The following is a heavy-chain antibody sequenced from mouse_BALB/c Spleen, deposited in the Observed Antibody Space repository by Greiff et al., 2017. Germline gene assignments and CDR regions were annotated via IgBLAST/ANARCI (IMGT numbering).Heavy chain of an antibody. J-gene: IGHJ3*01. V-gene: IGHV14-4*02. CDR3: NAEGYYYGSSLAWFAY. CDR2: IDPENGDT. D-gene: IGHD1-1*01. CDR1: GFNIKDYY. Sequence: EVQLQQSGAELVRSGASVKLSCTASGFNIKDYYMHWVKQRPEQGLEWIGWIDPENGDTEYAPKFQGKATMTADTSSNTAYLQLSSLTSEDTAVYYCNAEGYYYGSSLAWFAYWGQGTLVTVSA.